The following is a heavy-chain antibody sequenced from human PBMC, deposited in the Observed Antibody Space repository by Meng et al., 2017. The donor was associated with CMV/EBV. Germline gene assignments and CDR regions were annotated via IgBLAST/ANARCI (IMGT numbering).Heavy chain of an antibody. CDR1: GGSISSGSSC. CDR2: IYTSGST. V-gene: IGHV4-61*09. CDR3: ARERSIIGYFDY. Sequence: CTVSGGSISSGSSCWSWIRQPAGKGLEWIRHIYTSGSTNYNPSLKSRVTISVDTSKNQFSLKLSSVTAADTAVYYCARERSIIGYFDYWGQGTLVTVSS. D-gene: IGHD3-10*01. J-gene: IGHJ4*02.